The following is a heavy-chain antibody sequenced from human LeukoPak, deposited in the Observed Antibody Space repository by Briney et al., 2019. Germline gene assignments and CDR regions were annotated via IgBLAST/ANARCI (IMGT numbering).Heavy chain of an antibody. Sequence: TGGALRVSCAASGFTFSIDAMSSVRQAPGKGLEWGSAIIGSVGITCYADSVKGRFTISRDNSKNTLYLQMNSLRAEDTAVYYCAKATRDYGDYEGPFDYWGQGTLVTVSS. CDR1: GFTFSIDA. J-gene: IGHJ4*02. CDR3: AKATRDYGDYEGPFDY. CDR2: IIGSVGIT. V-gene: IGHV3-23*01. D-gene: IGHD4-17*01.